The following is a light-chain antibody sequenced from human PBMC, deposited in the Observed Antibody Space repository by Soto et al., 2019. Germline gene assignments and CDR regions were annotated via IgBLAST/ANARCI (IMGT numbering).Light chain of an antibody. CDR1: SSDFLISDG. Sequence: QSALTQPASVSGSPGQSITISCTGTSSDFLISDGVSWYQHVPGKAPKLIIYEGNKRPSGVSNRFSGPKSGNMASLTISGLQAEDEADYYCCSYVYTNNWVFGGGTKLTVL. V-gene: IGLV2-23*01. J-gene: IGLJ3*02. CDR3: CSYVYTNNWV. CDR2: EGN.